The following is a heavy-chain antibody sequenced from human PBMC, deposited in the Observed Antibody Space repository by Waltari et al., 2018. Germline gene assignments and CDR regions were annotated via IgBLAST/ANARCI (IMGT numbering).Heavy chain of an antibody. Sequence: EVQLVESGGGLVQPGRSLRLSCTASGFTFGDYAMSWFRQAPGKGLEWVGFIRSKAYGGTTEYAASVKGRFTISRDDSKSIAYLQMNSLKTEDTAVYYCTRDGITMIVGAFDIWGQGTMVTVSS. J-gene: IGHJ3*02. D-gene: IGHD3-22*01. CDR1: GFTFGDYA. CDR2: IRSKAYGGTT. CDR3: TRDGITMIVGAFDI. V-gene: IGHV3-49*03.